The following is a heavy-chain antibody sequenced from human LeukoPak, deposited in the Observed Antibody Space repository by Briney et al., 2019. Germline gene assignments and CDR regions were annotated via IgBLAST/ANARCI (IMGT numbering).Heavy chain of an antibody. V-gene: IGHV3-23*01. Sequence: GGSLRLSCAASGFTFSSYDMSWVRQAPGKGLEWVSAVSGSGGSTYYADSVKGRFTISRDNSKSTLFLQMNSLRAEDTAVYYRAKDSHSGTYFDSWGRGTLVTVSS. CDR3: AKDSHSGTYFDS. CDR2: VSGSGGST. J-gene: IGHJ4*02. D-gene: IGHD1-26*01. CDR1: GFTFSSYD.